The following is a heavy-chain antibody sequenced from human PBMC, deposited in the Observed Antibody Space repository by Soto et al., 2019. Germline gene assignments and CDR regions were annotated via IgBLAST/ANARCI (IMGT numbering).Heavy chain of an antibody. Sequence: GWSLRLSCAASGFTVSSNYMSWVRQAPGKGLEWVSFIYSGGSTYYADSVKGRFTISRDNSKNTLYLQMNSLRAEDTAVYYCARDHRYSSGWYYYYGMDVWGQGTKVAVSS. CDR2: IYSGGST. V-gene: IGHV3-53*01. D-gene: IGHD6-19*01. CDR1: GFTVSSNY. J-gene: IGHJ6*02. CDR3: ARDHRYSSGWYYYYGMDV.